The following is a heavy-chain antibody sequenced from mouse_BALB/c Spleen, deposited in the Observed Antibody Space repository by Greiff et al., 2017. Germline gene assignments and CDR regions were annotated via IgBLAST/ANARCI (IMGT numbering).Heavy chain of an antibody. CDR1: GFTFSSFG. J-gene: IGHJ4*01. CDR3: AREYYYAMDY. V-gene: IGHV5-17*02. Sequence: EVKVEESGGGLVQPGGSRKLSCAASGFTFSSFGMHWVRQAPEKGLEWVAYISSGSSTIYYADTVKGRFTISRDNPKNTLFLQMTSLRSEDTAMYYCAREYYYAMDYWGQGTSVTVSS. CDR2: ISSGSSTI.